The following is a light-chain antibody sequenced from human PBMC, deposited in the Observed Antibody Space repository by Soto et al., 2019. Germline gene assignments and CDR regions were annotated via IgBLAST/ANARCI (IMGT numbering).Light chain of an antibody. CDR2: DAS. V-gene: IGKV1-9*01. CDR3: QQFNSHPLFT. CDR1: QAISSY. J-gene: IGKJ3*01. Sequence: DVQLTQSPSFLSASVGHRVTITCRASQAISSYLAWYQQKPGKPPKLLIYDASTLLVGVPSRFSGSGVGTEFTLTIRRLQPEDVATYYCQQFNSHPLFTFGPGTKVDIK.